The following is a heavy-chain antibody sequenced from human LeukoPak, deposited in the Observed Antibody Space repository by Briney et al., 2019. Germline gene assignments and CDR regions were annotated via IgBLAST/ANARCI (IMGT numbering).Heavy chain of an antibody. Sequence: PGGSLRLSCAASGFSVSTDYMNWVRQAPGKGLEWGSVIYSGGSTYYADSVKGRFTISRDNSKNTLYLQMNSLRAEDTAVYYCARDLTTVTETYYYYYYGMAVWGKGTTVTVSS. V-gene: IGHV3-66*02. D-gene: IGHD4-17*01. CDR2: IYSGGST. J-gene: IGHJ6*04. CDR3: ARDLTTVTETYYYYYYGMAV. CDR1: GFSVSTDY.